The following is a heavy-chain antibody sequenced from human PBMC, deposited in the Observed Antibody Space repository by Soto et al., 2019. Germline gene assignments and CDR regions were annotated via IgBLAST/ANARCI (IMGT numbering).Heavy chain of an antibody. Sequence: SETLSLTWTVTGGSISSYYWSWIRQPPGKGLEWIGYIYYSGSTNYNPSLKSRVTISIDTSKNHFALKLSSVTAADTAVYYCARERERLGYSYGRVDYYGRDVWGQGTTVTVSS. CDR1: GGSISSYY. CDR2: IYYSGST. D-gene: IGHD5-18*01. V-gene: IGHV4-59*01. J-gene: IGHJ6*02. CDR3: ARERERLGYSYGRVDYYGRDV.